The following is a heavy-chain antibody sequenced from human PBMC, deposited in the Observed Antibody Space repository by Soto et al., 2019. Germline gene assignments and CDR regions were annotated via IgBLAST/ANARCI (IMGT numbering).Heavy chain of an antibody. CDR2: ISSSSSYI. CDR1: GFTFSGYS. V-gene: IGHV3-21*01. CDR3: ARAHSSSWYSDVFDI. D-gene: IGHD6-13*01. Sequence: EVQLVESGGGLVQPGGSLRLSCAASGFTFSGYSINWVRQAPGKGLEWVSSISSSSSYIYYADSVKGRFTISRDDAKNSLFLQMSSLRAEDTAVYYCARAHSSSWYSDVFDIWGQGTMVTVSS. J-gene: IGHJ3*02.